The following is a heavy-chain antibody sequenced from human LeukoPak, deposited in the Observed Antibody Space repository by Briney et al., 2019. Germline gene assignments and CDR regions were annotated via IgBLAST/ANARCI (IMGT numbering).Heavy chain of an antibody. CDR2: ISYDGSNK. V-gene: IGHV3-30-3*01. D-gene: IGHD1-26*01. CDR1: GFTFSRYA. CDR3: ARDLSGAPDY. Sequence: GGSLRLSCAASGFTFSRYAMHWVRQAPGKGLEWVAVISYDGSNKYYADSVKGRFTISRDNSKNTLYLQMNSLRAEDTAVYYCARDLSGAPDYWGQGTLVTVSS. J-gene: IGHJ4*02.